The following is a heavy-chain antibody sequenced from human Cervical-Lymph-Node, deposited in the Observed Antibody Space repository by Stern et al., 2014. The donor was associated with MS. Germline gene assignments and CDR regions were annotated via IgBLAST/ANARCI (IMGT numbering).Heavy chain of an antibody. CDR3: VHTSLWLGVSFDY. V-gene: IGHV2-5*02. Sequence: QITLKESGPTLVKPTQTLTLTCSFSGFSLSTIGLGVGWIRQPPGKALEWLALSYWDDDKRYNPSLKTRLTITRDSSKNQVVLTMTNMDPVDTATYHCVHTSLWLGVSFDYWGHGTLVSVSS. J-gene: IGHJ4*01. CDR2: SYWDDDK. D-gene: IGHD3-10*01. CDR1: GFSLSTIGLG.